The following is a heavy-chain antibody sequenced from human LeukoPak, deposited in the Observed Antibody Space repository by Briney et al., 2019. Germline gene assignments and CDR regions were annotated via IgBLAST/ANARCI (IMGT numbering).Heavy chain of an antibody. CDR1: GFTFSSYS. CDR2: ISSSSNI. Sequence: PGGSLRLSCAASGFTFSSYSMYWVRQAPGKGLEWVSYISSSSNIYYADSVKGRFTISRDNAKNSLYLQMNSLRAEDTAVYYCASYGGATTPGYWGQGTLVTVSS. D-gene: IGHD1-26*01. CDR3: ASYGGATTPGY. V-gene: IGHV3-48*04. J-gene: IGHJ4*02.